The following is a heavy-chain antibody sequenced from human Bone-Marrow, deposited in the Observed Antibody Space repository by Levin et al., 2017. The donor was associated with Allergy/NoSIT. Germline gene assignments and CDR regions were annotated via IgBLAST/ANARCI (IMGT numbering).Heavy chain of an antibody. CDR1: GFTFNEFA. Sequence: GGSLRLSCAASGFTFNEFAMHWVRQSPGKGLEWVATFSWNSGSIAYADSVKGRFTISRDNAKNSLHLQMNSLRTEDTAVYYCAKGHYDFWSGISYYYGMDAWGQGTTVTVSS. CDR3: AKGHYDFWSGISYYYGMDA. J-gene: IGHJ6*02. D-gene: IGHD3-3*01. CDR2: FSWNSGSI. V-gene: IGHV3-9*01.